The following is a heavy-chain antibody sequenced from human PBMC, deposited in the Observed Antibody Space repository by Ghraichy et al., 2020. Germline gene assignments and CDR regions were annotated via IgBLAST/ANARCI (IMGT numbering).Heavy chain of an antibody. V-gene: IGHV4-34*01. CDR2: IYHSGST. CDR1: GGSFSGYY. D-gene: IGHD3-22*01. Sequence: SETLSLTCAVYGGSFSGYYWCWIRQVPGKGLEWIGEIYHSGSTNYNPSLKSRVTISLDTSKNQFSLKLSSVTAADTAVYYCARERSSGYYSTNWGQGTLVTVSS. CDR3: ARERSSGYYSTN. J-gene: IGHJ4*02.